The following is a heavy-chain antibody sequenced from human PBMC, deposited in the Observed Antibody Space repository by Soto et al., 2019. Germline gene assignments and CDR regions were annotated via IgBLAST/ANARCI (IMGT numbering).Heavy chain of an antibody. V-gene: IGHV3-23*01. CDR1: GFTFSSYA. Sequence: GGSLRLSCAATGFTFSSYAMSWVRQAPGKGLEWVSAISGSGGSTYCADSVKGRFTISRDNSKNTLYLQMNSLRAEDTAVYYCAKEKGQYSSSHFDYWGQGTLVTVSS. D-gene: IGHD6-6*01. CDR3: AKEKGQYSSSHFDY. J-gene: IGHJ4*02. CDR2: ISGSGGST.